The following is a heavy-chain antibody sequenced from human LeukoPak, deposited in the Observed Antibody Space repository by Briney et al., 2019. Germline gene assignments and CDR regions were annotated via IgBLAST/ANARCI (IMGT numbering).Heavy chain of an antibody. Sequence: GGSLRLSCAASGFTFSSYAMSWVRQAPGKGLEWVSSISSSSSYIYYADSVKGRFTISRDNAKNSLYLQMNSLRAEDTAVYYCARAYGSGSYSLFRHYYYYMDVWGKGTTVTVSS. J-gene: IGHJ6*03. CDR1: GFTFSSYA. V-gene: IGHV3-21*01. CDR3: ARAYGSGSYSLFRHYYYYMDV. D-gene: IGHD3-10*01. CDR2: ISSSSSYI.